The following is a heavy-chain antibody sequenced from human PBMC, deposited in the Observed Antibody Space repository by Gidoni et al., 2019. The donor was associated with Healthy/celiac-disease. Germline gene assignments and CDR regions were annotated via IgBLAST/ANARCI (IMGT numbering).Heavy chain of an antibody. CDR3: ARDEATVSEWYFDL. V-gene: IGHV1-69*04. J-gene: IGHJ2*01. D-gene: IGHD4-17*01. CDR1: GGTFSSYA. CDR2: IIPILGIA. Sequence: QVQLVQSGAEVKKPGSSVKVSCTASGGTFSSYAISWVRQAPGQGLEWMGRIIPILGIANYAQKFQGRVTITADKSTSTAYMELSSLRSEDTAVYYCARDEATVSEWYFDLWGRGTLVTVSS.